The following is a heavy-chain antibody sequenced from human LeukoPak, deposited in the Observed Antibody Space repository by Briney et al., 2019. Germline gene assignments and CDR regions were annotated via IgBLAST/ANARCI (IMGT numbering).Heavy chain of an antibody. V-gene: IGHV3-48*01. Sequence: PGGSLRLSCAASGFTFSPYTMHWFRQPPGKGLEWLSYINTGSTTIYYADSVKGRFTISRDNAKNSLYLQLNSLRAEDTAVYYFARDSSLCACHVWAQGPVVTVSS. CDR1: GFTFSPYT. CDR3: ARDSSLCACHV. J-gene: IGHJ3*01. D-gene: IGHD6-6*01. CDR2: INTGSTTI.